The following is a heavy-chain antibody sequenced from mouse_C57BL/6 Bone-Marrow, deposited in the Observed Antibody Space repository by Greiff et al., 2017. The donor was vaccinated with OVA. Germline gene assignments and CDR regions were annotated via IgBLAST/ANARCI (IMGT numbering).Heavy chain of an antibody. J-gene: IGHJ4*01. CDR2: ISDGGSYT. CDR1: GFTFSSYA. D-gene: IGHD1-1*01. CDR3: ARDRVVATRMDY. Sequence: EVMLVESGGGLVKPGGSLKLSCAASGFTFSSYAMSWVRQTPEKRLEWVATISDGGSYTYYPDNVKGRFTISRDNAKNNLYLQMSHLKSEDTAMYYCARDRVVATRMDYWGQGTSVTVSS. V-gene: IGHV5-4*01.